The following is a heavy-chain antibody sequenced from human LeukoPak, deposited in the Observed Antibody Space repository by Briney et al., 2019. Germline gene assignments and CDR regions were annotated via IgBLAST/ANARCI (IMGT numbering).Heavy chain of an antibody. CDR3: ARLIAVAGTYGYDAFDV. J-gene: IGHJ3*01. CDR1: GGSISSYY. D-gene: IGHD6-19*01. Sequence: PSETLSLTCTVSGGSISSYYWSWIRQPPGKGLEWIGYIYYSGSTNYNPSLKSRVTISVDTSKNQFSLKLSSVTAADTAVYYCARLIAVAGTYGYDAFDVWGQGTMVTVSS. CDR2: IYYSGST. V-gene: IGHV4-59*01.